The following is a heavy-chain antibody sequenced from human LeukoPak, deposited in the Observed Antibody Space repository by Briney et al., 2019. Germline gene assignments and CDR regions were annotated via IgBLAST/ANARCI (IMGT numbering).Heavy chain of an antibody. Sequence: SVKVSCKASGGTFSSYAISWVRQAPGQGLEWMGGIIPIFGTANYAQKFQGRVTITADKSTSTAYMELSSLRSEDTAVYYCARFVTAARLGYYYYYYMDVWGKGTTVTVSS. CDR1: GGTFSSYA. CDR3: ARFVTAARLGYYYYYYMDV. CDR2: IIPIFGTA. V-gene: IGHV1-69*06. D-gene: IGHD6-6*01. J-gene: IGHJ6*03.